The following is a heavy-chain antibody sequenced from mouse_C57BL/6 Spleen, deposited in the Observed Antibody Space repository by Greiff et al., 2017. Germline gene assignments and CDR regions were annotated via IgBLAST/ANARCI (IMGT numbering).Heavy chain of an antibody. CDR2: ISSGSSTI. CDR3: ARRDYGYDNYAMDY. V-gene: IGHV5-17*01. CDR1: GFTFSDYG. J-gene: IGHJ4*01. Sequence: EVKLVESGGGLVKPGGSLKLSCAASGFTFSDYGMHWVRQAPEKGLEWVAYISSGSSTIYYADTVKGRFTISRDNAKNTLFLQMTSLRSEDTAMYYCARRDYGYDNYAMDYWGQGTSVTVSS. D-gene: IGHD2-2*01.